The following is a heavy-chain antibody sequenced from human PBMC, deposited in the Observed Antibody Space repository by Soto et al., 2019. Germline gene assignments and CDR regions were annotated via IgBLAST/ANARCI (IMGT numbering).Heavy chain of an antibody. Sequence: SETLSLTCAVYGGSFSGYYWSWIRQPPGKGLEWIGEINHSGSTNYNPSLKSRVTISVDTSKNQFSLKLSSVTAADTAVYYCARPQGGDSGYDNQYFDYWGQGTLVTVSS. V-gene: IGHV4-34*01. J-gene: IGHJ4*02. CDR3: ARPQGGDSGYDNQYFDY. CDR1: GGSFSGYY. CDR2: INHSGST. D-gene: IGHD5-12*01.